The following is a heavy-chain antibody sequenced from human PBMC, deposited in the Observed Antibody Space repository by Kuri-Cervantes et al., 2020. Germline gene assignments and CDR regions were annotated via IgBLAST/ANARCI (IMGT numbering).Heavy chain of an antibody. Sequence: GSLRLSCAVYGGSFSGYYWSWIRQPPGKGLEWIGEINHSGSTNYNPSLKSRVTISVDTSKNQFSLKLSSVTAADTAVYYCAKAGYSSGWYSKAFDIWGQGTLVTVSS. CDR1: GGSFSGYY. CDR3: AKAGYSSGWYSKAFDI. D-gene: IGHD6-19*01. J-gene: IGHJ3*02. V-gene: IGHV4-34*01. CDR2: INHSGST.